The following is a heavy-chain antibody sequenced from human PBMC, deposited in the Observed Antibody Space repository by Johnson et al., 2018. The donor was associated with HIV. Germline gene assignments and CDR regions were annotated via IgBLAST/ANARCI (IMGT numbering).Heavy chain of an antibody. CDR3: ARAPSHGPGGAFDI. CDR1: GFPFSSYA. D-gene: IGHD5-24*01. CDR2: ISYDGSNR. J-gene: IGHJ3*02. Sequence: QVQLVESGGGVVQPGRSLRLSCAASGFPFSSYAMHWVRQAPGKGLEWVAVISYDGSNRYYTESVKGRFTISRDNSENTLYLQMNSLRAEDTAVYYCARAPSHGPGGAFDIWGQGTMVTVSS. V-gene: IGHV3-30*04.